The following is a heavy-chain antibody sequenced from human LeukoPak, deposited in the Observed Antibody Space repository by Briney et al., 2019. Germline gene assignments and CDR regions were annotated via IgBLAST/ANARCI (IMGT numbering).Heavy chain of an antibody. CDR3: ARDCTSATCYSGLDV. V-gene: IGHV3-21*06. Sequence: PGGSLRLSCVASGFTFSFYSMNWVRQAPGKGLEWVSSISSSRSGSKSYIYYADSVKGRFTVSRDNAKNSLYLQMNSQRAEDTAVHYCARDCTSATCYSGLDVWGQGTTVTVSS. CDR1: GFTFSFYS. CDR2: ISSSRSGSKSYI. J-gene: IGHJ6*02. D-gene: IGHD2-2*01.